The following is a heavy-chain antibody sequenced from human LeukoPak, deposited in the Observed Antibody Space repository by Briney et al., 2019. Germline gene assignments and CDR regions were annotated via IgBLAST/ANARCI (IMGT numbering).Heavy chain of an antibody. CDR2: ISYDGSNK. V-gene: IGHV3-30-3*01. Sequence: GRSLRLSCAASGFTFSNYAMHWVRQAPGKGLEWVAVISYDGSNKYYADSVKGRFTISRDNSKNTLYLQMNSLRAEDTAVYYCAREGITIDAFDIWGQGTMVTVSS. J-gene: IGHJ3*02. D-gene: IGHD3-10*01. CDR3: AREGITIDAFDI. CDR1: GFTFSNYA.